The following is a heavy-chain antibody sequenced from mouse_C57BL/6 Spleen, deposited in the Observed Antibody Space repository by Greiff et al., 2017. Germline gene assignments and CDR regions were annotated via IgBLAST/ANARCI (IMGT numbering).Heavy chain of an antibody. Sequence: QVHVKQPGAELVKPGASVKMSCKASGYTFTSYWITWVKQRPGQSLEWIGDIYPGSGSTNYNEKFKCKATLTVDTSSSTAYMQLSSLTSEDSAVYDCERKRITTVGECAMDYWGQGTSVTVSS. V-gene: IGHV1-55*01. CDR2: IYPGSGST. D-gene: IGHD1-1*01. CDR3: ERKRITTVGECAMDY. J-gene: IGHJ4*01. CDR1: GYTFTSYW.